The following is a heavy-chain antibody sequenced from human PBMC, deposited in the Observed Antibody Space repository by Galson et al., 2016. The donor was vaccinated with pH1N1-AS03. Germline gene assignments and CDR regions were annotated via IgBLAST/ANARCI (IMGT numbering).Heavy chain of an antibody. V-gene: IGHV1-18*01. D-gene: IGHD5-24*01. CDR3: AKVGGEGYNWYFYGMDV. CDR1: GYTFTSYG. J-gene: IGHJ6*02. CDR2: ISAYNGNT. Sequence: SVKVSCKASGYTFTSYGITWVRQAPGQGLEWMGWISAYNGNTKYAQKFPGRVTMTTDTSTSTAYMELRSLRSDYTAVYYCAKVGGEGYNWYFYGMDVWGQGTTVTVSS.